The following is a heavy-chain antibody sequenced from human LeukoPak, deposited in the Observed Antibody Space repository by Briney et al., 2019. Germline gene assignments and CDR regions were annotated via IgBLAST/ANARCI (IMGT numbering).Heavy chain of an antibody. J-gene: IGHJ4*02. D-gene: IGHD5-12*01. V-gene: IGHV4-59*08. Sequence: SETLSLTCTVSGGSISGYYWSWIRQPPGKGLEWIGYIYYSGSTNYNPSLRSRLTISVDTSKNQFSLKLSSVTAADTAVYYCASNSGHDRYFFDYWGQGSLVTVSS. CDR3: ASNSGHDRYFFDY. CDR2: IYYSGST. CDR1: GGSISGYY.